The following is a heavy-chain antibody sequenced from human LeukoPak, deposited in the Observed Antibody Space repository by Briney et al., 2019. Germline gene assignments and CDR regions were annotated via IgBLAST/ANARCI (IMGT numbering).Heavy chain of an antibody. CDR2: ISYDGSNK. CDR1: GFTFSSYA. Sequence: GGSLRLSCAASGFTFSSYAMHWVRQAPGKGLEWVAVISYDGSNKYYADSVKGRFTISRDNSKNTLYLQMNSLRAEDTAVYYCAKDHNWNDVNWYFDYWGQGTLVTVSS. D-gene: IGHD1-20*01. V-gene: IGHV3-30-3*01. J-gene: IGHJ4*02. CDR3: AKDHNWNDVNWYFDY.